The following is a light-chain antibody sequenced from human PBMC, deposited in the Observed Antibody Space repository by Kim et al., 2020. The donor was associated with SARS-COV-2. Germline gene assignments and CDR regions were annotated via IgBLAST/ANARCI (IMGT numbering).Light chain of an antibody. CDR3: RQYYSAPPYS. V-gene: IGKV4-1*01. CDR2: WAS. J-gene: IGKJ2*03. Sequence: ATINCKSSRSVLHSSNNKDYLAWYQQKPGQPPKLLIYWASTRESGVPDRFSGSGSGTDFTLTVSSLQAEDVAIYYCRQYYSAPPYSFGQGTKLEI. CDR1: RSVLHSSNNKDY.